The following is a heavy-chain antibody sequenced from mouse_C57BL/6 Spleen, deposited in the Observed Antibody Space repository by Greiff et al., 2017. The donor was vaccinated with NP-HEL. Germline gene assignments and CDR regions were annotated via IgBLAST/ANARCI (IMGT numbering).Heavy chain of an antibody. CDR3: ARRGDGYYGYFDV. J-gene: IGHJ1*03. V-gene: IGHV1-18*01. Sequence: EVQLQESGPELVKPGASVKIPCKASGYTFTDYNLDWVKQSHGKSLEWIGDINPNNGGTIYNQKFKGKATLTVDKSSSTAYMELRSLTSEDTAVYYCARRGDGYYGYFDVWGTGTTVTVSS. CDR2: INPNNGGT. CDR1: GYTFTDYN. D-gene: IGHD2-3*01.